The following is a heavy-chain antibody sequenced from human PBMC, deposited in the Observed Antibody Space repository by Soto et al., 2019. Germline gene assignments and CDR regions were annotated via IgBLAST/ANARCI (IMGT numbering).Heavy chain of an antibody. CDR2: IWYDGSNK. CDR3: ARDGDRSGWYPYFQH. D-gene: IGHD6-19*01. V-gene: IGHV3-33*01. Sequence: QVQLVESGGGVVQPGRSLRLSCAASGFTFSSYGMHWVRQAPGKGLEWVAVIWYDGSNKYYADSVKGRFTISRDNSKNTLYLQMNSLRAEDTAVYYCARDGDRSGWYPYFQHWGQGTLVTVSS. CDR1: GFTFSSYG. J-gene: IGHJ1*01.